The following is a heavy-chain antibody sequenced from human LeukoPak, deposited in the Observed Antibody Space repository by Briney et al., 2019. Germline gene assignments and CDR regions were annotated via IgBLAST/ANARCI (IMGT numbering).Heavy chain of an antibody. J-gene: IGHJ6*02. CDR1: GFTFSSYA. CDR3: ARVDQLELQSDYYYYGMDV. CDR2: ISYDGSNK. V-gene: IGHV3-30-3*01. Sequence: GRSLRPSCAASGFTFSSYAMHWVRQAPGKGLEWVAVISYDGSNKYYADSVKGRFTISRDNSKNTLYLQMNSLRAEDTAVYYCARVDQLELQSDYYYYGMDVWGQGTTVTVSS. D-gene: IGHD1-7*01.